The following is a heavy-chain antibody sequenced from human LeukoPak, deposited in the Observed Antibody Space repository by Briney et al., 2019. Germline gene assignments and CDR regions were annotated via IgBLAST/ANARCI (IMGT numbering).Heavy chain of an antibody. CDR1: GGSFSGYY. CDR2: IYHSGST. Sequence: SETLSLTCAVYGGSFSGYYWSWVRQPPGKGLEWIGEIYHSGSTNYNPSLKSRVTISVDKSKNQFSLKLSFVTAADTAVYFCARDQGVDGSGSYSSFWFDPWGQGTLVTVSS. V-gene: IGHV4-34*01. J-gene: IGHJ5*02. D-gene: IGHD3-10*01. CDR3: ARDQGVDGSGSYSSFWFDP.